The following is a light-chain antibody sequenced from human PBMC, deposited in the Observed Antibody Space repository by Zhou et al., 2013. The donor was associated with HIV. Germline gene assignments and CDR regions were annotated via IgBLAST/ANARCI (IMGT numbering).Light chain of an antibody. Sequence: EIVLTQSPGTLSLPPGERAALSCRASQSVTGSRVAWYQQKPGQTPRLLIYDASNRATGIPARFSGSGSGTDFTLTISSLEPEDFAVYYCQQRSNWPQLTFGGGTKVEIK. V-gene: IGKV3-11*01. J-gene: IGKJ4*01. CDR3: QQRSNWPQLT. CDR1: QSVTGSR. CDR2: DAS.